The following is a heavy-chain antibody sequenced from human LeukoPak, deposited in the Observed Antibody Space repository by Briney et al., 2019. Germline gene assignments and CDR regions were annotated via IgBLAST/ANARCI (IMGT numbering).Heavy chain of an antibody. CDR1: GYSFTSYW. V-gene: IGHV5-51*01. J-gene: IGHJ5*02. Sequence: GESLKISCKGSGYSFTSYWIGWVRQMPGKGLEWMGIIYPGDSDTRYSPSFQGQVTISADKSISTAYLQWSSLKASDTAMYYCARCGSGSYYTARNWFDPWGQGTLVTVSS. CDR2: IYPGDSDT. D-gene: IGHD3-10*01. CDR3: ARCGSGSYYTARNWFDP.